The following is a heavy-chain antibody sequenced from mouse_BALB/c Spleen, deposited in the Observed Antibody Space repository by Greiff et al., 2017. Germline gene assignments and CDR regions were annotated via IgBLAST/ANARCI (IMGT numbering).Heavy chain of an antibody. D-gene: IGHD2-4*01. Sequence: EVQRVESGRGLVQPGGSRKLSCAASGFTFSSFGMHWVRQAPEKGLEWVAYISSGSSTIYYADTVKGRFTISRDNPKNTLFLQMTSLRSEDTAMYYCAREGYYEYDVWLADWGQGTPVTVSA. V-gene: IGHV5-17*02. CDR2: ISSGSSTI. CDR1: GFTFSSFG. J-gene: IGHJ3*01. CDR3: AREGYYEYDVWLAD.